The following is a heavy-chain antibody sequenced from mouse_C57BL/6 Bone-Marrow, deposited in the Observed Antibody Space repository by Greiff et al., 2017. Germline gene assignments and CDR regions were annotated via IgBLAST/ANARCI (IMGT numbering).Heavy chain of an antibody. CDR2: INPSSGYT. V-gene: IGHV1-7*01. Sequence: QVQLQQSGAELAKPGASVKLSCKASGYTFTSYWMHWVKQRPGQGLEWIGYINPSSGYTKYNQKFKDKAKLTAVTSASTAYMELSSLTNEDSAVYYCTKGIVATGFDYWGQGTTLTVSS. CDR1: GYTFTSYW. J-gene: IGHJ2*01. D-gene: IGHD1-1*01. CDR3: TKGIVATGFDY.